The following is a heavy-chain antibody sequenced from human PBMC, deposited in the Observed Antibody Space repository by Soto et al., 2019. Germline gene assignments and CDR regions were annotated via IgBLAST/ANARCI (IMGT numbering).Heavy chain of an antibody. Sequence: QVQLVQSGAEVRKPGSSLRVSCKSSGATFSTTGISWVRQAPGQGLEWMGGIIPLFGTPKYARKFQGRVSITADESTNTVYMELNSLRPDDAAVYYCARAPPVICGGDPCYRLDSSFDSWGQGSLVIVSS. CDR3: ARAPPVICGGDPCYRLDSSFDS. J-gene: IGHJ5*01. CDR1: GATFSTTG. V-gene: IGHV1-69*01. D-gene: IGHD2-21*02. CDR2: IIPLFGTP.